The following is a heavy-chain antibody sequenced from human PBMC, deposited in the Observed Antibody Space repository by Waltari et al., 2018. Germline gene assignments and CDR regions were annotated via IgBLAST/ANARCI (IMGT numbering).Heavy chain of an antibody. V-gene: IGHV4-39*07. D-gene: IGHD1-7*01. J-gene: IGHJ4*02. Sequence: QLQLQESGPGLVKPSETLSLTCTVSGGSISSSSYYWGWIRQPPGKGLEWIGSIYYSGSTYYDPALKSRVTISVDTSKNQFSLKLSSVTAADTAVYYCARVSGTNKLELRRPSFKYLINYWGQGTLVTVSS. CDR1: GGSISSSSYY. CDR3: ARVSGTNKLELRRPSFKYLINY. CDR2: IYYSGST.